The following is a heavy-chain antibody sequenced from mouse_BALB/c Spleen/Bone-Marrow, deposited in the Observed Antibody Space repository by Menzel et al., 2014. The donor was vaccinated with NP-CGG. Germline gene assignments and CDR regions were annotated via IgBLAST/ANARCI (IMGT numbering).Heavy chain of an antibody. J-gene: IGHJ3*01. CDR2: IGTYYGDA. V-gene: IGHV1S137*01. CDR1: GYTFTDYA. CDR3: AREGPWFAF. Sequence: VKLQESGAELMRPGVSVKISCKASGYTFTDYAMHWVKQSHAKSLEWIGVIGTYYGDATYNQKFKTKATMTVDKSSSTAYMELARLTSEDSALYYCAREGPWFAFWGQGTLVTVSA.